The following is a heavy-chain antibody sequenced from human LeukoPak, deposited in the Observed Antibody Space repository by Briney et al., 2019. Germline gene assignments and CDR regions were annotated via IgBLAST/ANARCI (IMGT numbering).Heavy chain of an antibody. D-gene: IGHD3-10*01. CDR3: ARGEEHGSGTVHFDY. CDR2: IYHGGST. CDR1: GGSISNSHW. Sequence: SETLSLTCAVSGGSISNSHWWSWVRQPPRKELEWIGEIYHGGSTNFNPSLKSRVTISVDRSNNQFSLRLTSVTAADTAVYYCARGEEHGSGTVHFDYWGQGTLVTVSS. V-gene: IGHV4-4*02. J-gene: IGHJ4*02.